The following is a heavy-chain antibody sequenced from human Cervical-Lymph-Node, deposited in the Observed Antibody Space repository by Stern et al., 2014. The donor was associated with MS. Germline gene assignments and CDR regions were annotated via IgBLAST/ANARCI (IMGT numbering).Heavy chain of an antibody. J-gene: IGHJ4*02. CDR3: ARGPSFGELPIDY. CDR1: GYTFTSYW. D-gene: IGHD3-10*01. CDR2: IFPGGSDI. V-gene: IGHV5-51*01. Sequence: VQLVQSGPEVKRPGESLKISCQASGYTFTSYWIGWVRQMPGKGLEWIAIIFPGGSDIRYSPSFQGRVTISADKSISTAYLQWSSLKASDTAMYYCARGPSFGELPIDYWGQGTLVTVSS.